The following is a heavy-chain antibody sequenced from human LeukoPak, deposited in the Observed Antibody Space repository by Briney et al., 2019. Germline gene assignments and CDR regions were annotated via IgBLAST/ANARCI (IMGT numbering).Heavy chain of an antibody. CDR1: SYLFSRYA. Sequence: GGSLSLLCALSSYLFSRYAVTGVRQARGKGLEWVSTISDIGGTTYYADSVKGRFTISRDNSKNTLYLQMNSLRAEDTAVYYCAKDYYDSSVYYDYNAFDIWGQGTMVTVSS. D-gene: IGHD3-22*01. V-gene: IGHV3-23*01. J-gene: IGHJ3*02. CDR3: AKDYYDSSVYYDYNAFDI. CDR2: ISDIGGTT.